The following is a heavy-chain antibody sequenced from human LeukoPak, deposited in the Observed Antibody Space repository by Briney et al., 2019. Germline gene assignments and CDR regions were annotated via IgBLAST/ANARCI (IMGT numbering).Heavy chain of an antibody. V-gene: IGHV1-2*02. CDR2: INPNSGGT. Sequence: ASVKVSCKASGYTFTGYYMHWVRQAPGQGLEWMGWINPNSGGTNYAQKFQGRVTMTRDTSISTAYMELSRLRSDDTAVYYCARMTRWLQSPNFDYWGQGTLATVSS. CDR1: GYTFTGYY. CDR3: ARMTRWLQSPNFDY. J-gene: IGHJ4*02. D-gene: IGHD5-24*01.